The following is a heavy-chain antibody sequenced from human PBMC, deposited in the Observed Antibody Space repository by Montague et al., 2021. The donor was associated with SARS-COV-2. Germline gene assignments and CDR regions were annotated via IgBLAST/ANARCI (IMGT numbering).Heavy chain of an antibody. Sequence: SETLSLTCVEYLDSIIAENRRTSVRLTPGKGLARVVEIHHTGSTKYKPSLKSRVSMSVDKSWNQFSLRLTSATAADTAIYYCARKGSGRSDLAYWGQGALVTVSS. CDR1: LDSIIAENR. CDR3: ARKGSGRSDLAY. V-gene: IGHV4-4*02. J-gene: IGHJ4*02. CDR2: IHHTGST. D-gene: IGHD1-26*01.